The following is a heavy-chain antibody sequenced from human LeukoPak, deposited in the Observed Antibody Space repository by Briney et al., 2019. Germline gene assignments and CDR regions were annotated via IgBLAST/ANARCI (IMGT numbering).Heavy chain of an antibody. CDR3: ARAGQPESYYYYYYMDV. J-gene: IGHJ6*03. Sequence: SETLSLTCTVSGGSISSYYWSWIRQPPGKGLEWIGYIYYSGSTYYNPSLRSRVTISVDTSKNQFSLKLSSATAADTAVYYCARAGQPESYYYYYYMDVWGKGTTVTVSS. D-gene: IGHD1-14*01. CDR2: IYYSGST. CDR1: GGSISSYY. V-gene: IGHV4-59*01.